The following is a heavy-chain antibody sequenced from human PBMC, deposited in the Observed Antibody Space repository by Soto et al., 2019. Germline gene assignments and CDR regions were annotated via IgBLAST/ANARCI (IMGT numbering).Heavy chain of an antibody. V-gene: IGHV3-23*01. CDR2: ISGSGGST. CDR1: GFTFSSYA. J-gene: IGHJ4*02. D-gene: IGHD3-22*01. CDR3: AKARRRGYYDSSGYYYFDY. Sequence: HPGGSLRLSCAASGFTFSSYAMSWVRQAPGKGLEWVSAISGSGGSTYYADSVKGRFTISRDNSKNTLYLQMNSLRAEDTAVYYCAKARRRGYYDSSGYYYFDYWGQGTLVTVSS.